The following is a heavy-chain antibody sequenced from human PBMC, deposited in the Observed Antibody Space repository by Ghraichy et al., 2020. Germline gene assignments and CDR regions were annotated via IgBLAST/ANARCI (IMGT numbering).Heavy chain of an antibody. V-gene: IGHV3-21*01. D-gene: IGHD3-10*01. CDR2: ISSSSSYI. Sequence: GGSLRLSCAASGFTFSSYSMNWVRQAPGKGLEWVSSISSSSSYIYYADSVKGRFTISRDNAKNSLYLQMNSLRAEDTAVYYCARVLGEDRYYYGSGSYYKPSNYYYGMDVWGQGTTVTVSS. CDR1: GFTFSSYS. J-gene: IGHJ6*02. CDR3: ARVLGEDRYYYGSGSYYKPSNYYYGMDV.